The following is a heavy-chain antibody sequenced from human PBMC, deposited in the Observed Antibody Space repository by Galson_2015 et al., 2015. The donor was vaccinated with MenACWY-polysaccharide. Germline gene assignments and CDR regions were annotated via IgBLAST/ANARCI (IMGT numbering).Heavy chain of an antibody. Sequence: SLSLSCAASTVTFRGSGMHWVRQAPGKGLEWVAVIQYDAVYKQYLDSVKGRFSASRDNSKSTLYLEMNNLRAEDTALYYCAREGSRIVFHAFDTWGQGTMVIVSS. CDR1: TVTFRGSG. J-gene: IGHJ3*02. CDR3: AREGSRIVFHAFDT. D-gene: IGHD3-10*02. CDR2: IQYDAVYK. V-gene: IGHV3-33*01.